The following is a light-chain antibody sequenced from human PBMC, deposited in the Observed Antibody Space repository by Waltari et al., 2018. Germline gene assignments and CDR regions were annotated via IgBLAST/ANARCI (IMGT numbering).Light chain of an antibody. Sequence: QSALTQPASVSGSPGQSITISCTGTSSDVGGYNYVSWDPHHPGNVPKLIISEVNNRPSGVSHGFSGSKSGKTASLSISGTQMEDEADYYCSSSTSSTILVFGTGTKVIVL. V-gene: IGLV2-14*01. CDR2: EVN. J-gene: IGLJ1*01. CDR3: SSSTSSTILV. CDR1: SSDVGGYNY.